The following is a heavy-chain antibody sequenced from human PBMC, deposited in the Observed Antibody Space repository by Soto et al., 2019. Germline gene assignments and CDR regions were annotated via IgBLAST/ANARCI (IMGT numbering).Heavy chain of an antibody. Sequence: QVQLQESGPGLVKASQTLSLTCTVSGGSISSGGYYWSWIRQHPGKGLEWIGYIYNSGGTYYNPSRQSRVTISADTSKSQFSLQLSSVTAADTAVYYCARDPAPWGQGTLVTVSS. CDR1: GGSISSGGYY. V-gene: IGHV4-31*03. CDR2: IYNSGGT. CDR3: ARDPAP. J-gene: IGHJ5*02.